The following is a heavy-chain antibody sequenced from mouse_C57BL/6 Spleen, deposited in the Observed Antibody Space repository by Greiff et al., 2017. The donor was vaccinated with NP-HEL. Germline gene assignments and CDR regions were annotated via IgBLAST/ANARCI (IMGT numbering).Heavy chain of an antibody. V-gene: IGHV1-55*01. J-gene: IGHJ2*01. CDR3: ARRGFDY. CDR2: IYPGSGST. CDR1: GYTFTSYW. Sequence: VQLQESGAELVKPGASVKMSCKASGYTFTSYWINWVKQRPGQGLEWIGDIYPGSGSTNYNEKFKSKATLTVDTSSSTAYMQLSSLTSEDSAVYCCARRGFDYWGQGTTLTVSS.